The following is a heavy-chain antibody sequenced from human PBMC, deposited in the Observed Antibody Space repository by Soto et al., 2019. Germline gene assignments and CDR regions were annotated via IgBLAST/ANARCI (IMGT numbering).Heavy chain of an antibody. Sequence: SETLSLTCTFSGFSISSGVYCLCWIRQPPGKGLEWIGSIYHSGSTYYNPSLKSRVTISVDTSKNQFSLKLSSVTAADTAVYYCARAPYYYGSGSYYNRNWFDPWGQGTLVTVSS. V-gene: IGHV4-38-2*02. CDR2: IYHSGST. D-gene: IGHD3-10*01. CDR3: ARAPYYYGSGSYYNRNWFDP. J-gene: IGHJ5*02. CDR1: GFSISSGVYC.